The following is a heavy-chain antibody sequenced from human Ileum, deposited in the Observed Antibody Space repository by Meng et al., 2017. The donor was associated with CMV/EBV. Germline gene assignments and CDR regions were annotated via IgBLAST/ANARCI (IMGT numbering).Heavy chain of an antibody. J-gene: IGHJ5*01. CDR1: GGSISSYY. CDR2: TYYSGST. Sequence: GSLRLSCTVSGGSISSYYWSWIRQPPGKGLEWIGYTYYSGSTNYNPSLKSRVTISVDTSKDQSSLRLSSATAEDTAVYYCARARWEYSGSYHHRNWIDPWGQGTLVTVSS. V-gene: IGHV4-59*01. D-gene: IGHD1-26*01. CDR3: ARARWEYSGSYHHRNWIDP.